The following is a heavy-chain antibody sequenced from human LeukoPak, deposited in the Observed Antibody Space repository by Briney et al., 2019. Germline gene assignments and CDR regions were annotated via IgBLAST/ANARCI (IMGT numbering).Heavy chain of an antibody. D-gene: IGHD3-10*01. CDR1: GYTFTSHY. CDR2: INPTGDTT. J-gene: IGHJ3*02. CDR3: AAATGAYSGSYAFDI. V-gene: IGHV1-46*01. Sequence: ASVKVSCKASGYTFTSHYMHWVRQAPGQGLEWMGVINPTGDTTRYAQKFQGRVTMTRDMPTSTDYMELSSLRSEDTAVYYCAAATGAYSGSYAFDIWGQGTMVTVSS.